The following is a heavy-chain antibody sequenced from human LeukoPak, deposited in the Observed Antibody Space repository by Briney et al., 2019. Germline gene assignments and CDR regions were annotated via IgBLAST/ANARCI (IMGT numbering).Heavy chain of an antibody. CDR1: GGSISSSSYY. V-gene: IGHV4-39*07. Sequence: SETLSLTCTVSGGSISSSSYYWGWIRQPPGKGLEWIGSIYYSGGTYYNPSLKSRVTISVDTSKNQFSLKLSSVTAADTAVYYCARVGGSGRRRPYYYYYMDVWGKGTTVTVSS. CDR2: IYYSGGT. J-gene: IGHJ6*03. D-gene: IGHD1-26*01. CDR3: ARVGGSGRRRPYYYYYMDV.